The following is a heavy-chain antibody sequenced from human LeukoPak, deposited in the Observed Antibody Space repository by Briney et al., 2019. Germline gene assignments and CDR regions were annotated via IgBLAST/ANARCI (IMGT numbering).Heavy chain of an antibody. CDR1: GGTFSSYA. CDR2: IIPIFGTA. CDR3: ASSIYDILTGYYPHYYYYYGMDV. Sequence: ASVKLSCKASGGTFSSYAISWVRQAPGQGLEWMGGIIPIFGTANYAQKFQGRVTITADESTSTAYMELSSLRSEDTAVYYCASSIYDILTGYYPHYYYYYGMDVWGKGTTVTVSS. V-gene: IGHV1-69*13. J-gene: IGHJ6*04. D-gene: IGHD3-9*01.